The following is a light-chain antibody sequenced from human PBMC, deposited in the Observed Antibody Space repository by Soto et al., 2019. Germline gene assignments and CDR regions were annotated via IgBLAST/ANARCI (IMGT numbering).Light chain of an antibody. Sequence: EIVMTQSPATLSVSPGERATLSCRASQSVSSSLAWFQQKPGQAPRLLIYAASARATGIAARLSGXXXXTXFTLTISSLQSEDFAVYYCLQHKSWPFTFGQGTKLEIK. CDR3: LQHKSWPFT. CDR1: QSVSSS. V-gene: IGKV3-15*01. CDR2: AAS. J-gene: IGKJ2*01.